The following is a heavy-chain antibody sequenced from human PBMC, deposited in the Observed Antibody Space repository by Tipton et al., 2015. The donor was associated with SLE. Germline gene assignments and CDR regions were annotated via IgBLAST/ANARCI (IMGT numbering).Heavy chain of an antibody. CDR1: GGSFSGYY. CDR2: INHSGST. Sequence: TLSLTCAVYGGSFSGYYWSWIRQPPGKGLEWIGEINHSGSTNYNPSLKSRVTISVDTSKNQFSLKLSSVTAADTAVYYCAKVPSVAGGYWGQGTLVTVSS. D-gene: IGHD6-19*01. CDR3: AKVPSVAGGY. V-gene: IGHV4-34*01. J-gene: IGHJ4*02.